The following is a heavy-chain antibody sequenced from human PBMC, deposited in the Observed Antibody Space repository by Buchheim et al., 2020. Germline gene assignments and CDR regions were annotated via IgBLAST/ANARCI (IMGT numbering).Heavy chain of an antibody. CDR2: ISGSSDST. D-gene: IGHD3-10*01. V-gene: IGHV3-11*05. CDR1: GFTFGDYY. CDR3: ARNSAPPDY. Sequence: QVQLVESGGGLVKAGGSLRLSCAASGFTFGDYYMSWIRQAPGKGLEWVSCISGSSDSTTYADSVKGRLTISRDNAKNSRYLQMESLRGEDTAVYYCARNSAPPDYWGQGTL. J-gene: IGHJ4*02.